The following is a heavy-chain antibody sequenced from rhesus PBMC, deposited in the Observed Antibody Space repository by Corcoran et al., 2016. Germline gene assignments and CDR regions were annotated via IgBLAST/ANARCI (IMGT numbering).Heavy chain of an antibody. D-gene: IGHD1-38*01. V-gene: IGHV4-127*01. CDR3: AREALGGFDY. CDR2: IGGSSGST. Sequence: QVQLQESGPGLVKPSETLSLTCAVSGYSISSGYGWSWIRQPPGKGLEWIGDIGGSSGSTNYNPSLKSRVTISKDTSKNQFSLKLSSVTAADTAVYYCAREALGGFDYWGQGVLVTVSS. J-gene: IGHJ4*01. CDR1: GYSISSGYG.